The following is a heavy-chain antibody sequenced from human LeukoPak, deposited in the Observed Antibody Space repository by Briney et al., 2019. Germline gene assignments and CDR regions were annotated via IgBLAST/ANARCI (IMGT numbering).Heavy chain of an antibody. D-gene: IGHD3-22*01. J-gene: IGHJ4*02. CDR1: GDSISPYY. V-gene: IGHV4-4*08. CDR3: VRSGGFYYDAL. Sequence: SETLSLTCTVSGDSISPYYLTWIRQSPGKGLEWIGYIHTSGTTSYNPSLKSRVTISQDTSKNQFSLKLSSVTAADTAMFYCVRSGGFYYDALWGQGTLVTVSS. CDR2: IHTSGTT.